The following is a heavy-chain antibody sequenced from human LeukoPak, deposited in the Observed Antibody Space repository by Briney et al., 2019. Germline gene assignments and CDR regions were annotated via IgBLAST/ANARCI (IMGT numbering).Heavy chain of an antibody. CDR2: IIPIFGTA. CDR1: GGTFSSYA. D-gene: IGHD6-13*01. V-gene: IGHV1-69*05. J-gene: IGHJ6*03. CDR3: ASRIERIAAAGMGSYYYYMDV. Sequence: SVKVSCKASGGTFSSYAISWVRPAPGQGLEGMGWIIPIFGTANYAQKFQGRVTITTDESTSTAYMELSSLRSEDTAVYYCASRIERIAAAGMGSYYYYMDVWGKGTTVTVSS.